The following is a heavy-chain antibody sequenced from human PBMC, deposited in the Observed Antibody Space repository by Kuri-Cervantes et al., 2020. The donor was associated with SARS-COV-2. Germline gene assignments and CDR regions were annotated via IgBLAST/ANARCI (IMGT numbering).Heavy chain of an antibody. Sequence: LSLTCAAPGFTVSTNYMSWVRQAPGKGLEWVSLIYSSGNTHYADSVKGRFTISRDNSRNTLYLQLNSLRVDDAAVYYCARGGSCNSGTCFDYWGQGTLVTVSS. J-gene: IGHJ4*02. D-gene: IGHD2-15*01. CDR1: GFTVSTNY. CDR3: ARGGSCNSGTCFDY. CDR2: IYSSGNT. V-gene: IGHV3-53*01.